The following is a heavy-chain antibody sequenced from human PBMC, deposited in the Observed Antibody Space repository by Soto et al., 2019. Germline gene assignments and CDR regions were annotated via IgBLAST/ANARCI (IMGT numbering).Heavy chain of an antibody. CDR2: IYYSGST. Sequence: SETQSLTCTVSGGSISSGGYYWSWIRQHPGKGLEWIGYIYYSGSTYYNPSLKSRVTISVDTSKNQFSLKLSSVTAADTAVYYCARRGSGSPGSYYYYGMDVWGQGTTVTV. CDR1: GGSISSGGYY. CDR3: ARRGSGSPGSYYYYGMDV. V-gene: IGHV4-31*03. J-gene: IGHJ6*02. D-gene: IGHD3-10*01.